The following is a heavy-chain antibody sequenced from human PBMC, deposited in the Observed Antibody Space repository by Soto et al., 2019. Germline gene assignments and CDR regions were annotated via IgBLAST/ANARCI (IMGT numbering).Heavy chain of an antibody. CDR1: GYTLTELS. J-gene: IGHJ5*02. D-gene: IGHD4-4*01. Sequence: ASVKVSCEFSGYTLTELSIHWVRQAPGKGLEWMGGFDPEDGETIYAQKFQGRVTMTEDTSTDTAYMELSSLRSEDTAVYYCATDTRTTAGFDPWGQGTLVTVSS. CDR3: ATDTRTTAGFDP. CDR2: FDPEDGET. V-gene: IGHV1-24*01.